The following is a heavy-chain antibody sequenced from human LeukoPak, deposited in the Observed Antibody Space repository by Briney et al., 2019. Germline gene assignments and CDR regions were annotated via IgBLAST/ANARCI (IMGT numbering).Heavy chain of an antibody. CDR3: ARESKSYDGSGFYHDY. CDR2: IYTSGST. J-gene: IGHJ4*02. Sequence: PSETLSLTCSVSDDSIRNFFWSWIRQPAGKGLEWIGRIYTSGSTDYDPSLRSRVTMSVDTSRNQFSLKLTSVTAADTAVYYCARESKSYDGSGFYHDYWGQGILVAVSS. V-gene: IGHV4-4*07. D-gene: IGHD3-22*01. CDR1: DDSIRNFF.